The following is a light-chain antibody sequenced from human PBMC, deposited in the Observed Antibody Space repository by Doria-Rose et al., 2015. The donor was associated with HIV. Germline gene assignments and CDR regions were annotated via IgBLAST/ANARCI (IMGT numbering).Light chain of an antibody. CDR3: QQSYTYPRT. CDR2: AAS. V-gene: IGKV1-39*01. Sequence: IQLTQSPSSLSASVGDRVTITCRASQSISSYLNWYQQKPGKAPRLLIYAASSLQSGVPSRFSGSGSGTDFTLTISSPQPEDFATYYCQQSYTYPRTFGQGTKVEIK. CDR1: QSISSY. J-gene: IGKJ1*01.